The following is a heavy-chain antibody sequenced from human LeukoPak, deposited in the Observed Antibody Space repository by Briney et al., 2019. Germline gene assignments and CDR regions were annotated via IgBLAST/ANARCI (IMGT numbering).Heavy chain of an antibody. V-gene: IGHV3-11*01. CDR3: ARLSGTYSRGGDY. Sequence: PGGSLRLSCAASGLTFSDYHISWIRQAPGKGLEWVSHISGSGYAIYHADSVKGRFTISRDNAKKSLYLQMNNLRADDTAVYYCARLSGTYSRGGDYWGQGTLVTVSS. J-gene: IGHJ4*02. D-gene: IGHD1-26*01. CDR2: ISGSGYAI. CDR1: GLTFSDYH.